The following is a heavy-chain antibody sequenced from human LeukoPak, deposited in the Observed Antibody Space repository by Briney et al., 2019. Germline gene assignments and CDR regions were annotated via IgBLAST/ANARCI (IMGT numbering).Heavy chain of an antibody. J-gene: IGHJ4*02. CDR1: GFTFDDYA. Sequence: GGSLRLSCAASGFTFDDYAMHWVRQAPGKGLEWVSGISWNSGSIGYADSVKGRFTISRDNAKNSLYLQMNSLRAEDTALYYCAKGQVSTTVVTPFDYWGQGTLVTVSS. CDR3: AKGQVSTTVVTPFDY. CDR2: ISWNSGSI. D-gene: IGHD4-23*01. V-gene: IGHV3-9*01.